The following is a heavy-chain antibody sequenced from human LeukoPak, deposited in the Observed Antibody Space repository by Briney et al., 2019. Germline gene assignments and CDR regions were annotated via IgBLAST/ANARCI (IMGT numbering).Heavy chain of an antibody. CDR3: ASGIGDAFDI. Sequence: PSETLSLTCTVSGGSISSSSYYWGWIRQPPGKGLEWIGSIYYSGSTYYNPSLKSRVTISVDTSKNQFSLKLSSVTAADTAVYYCASGIGDAFDIWGQGTMVTVSS. V-gene: IGHV4-39*07. CDR2: IYYSGST. CDR1: GGSISSSSYY. D-gene: IGHD1-26*01. J-gene: IGHJ3*02.